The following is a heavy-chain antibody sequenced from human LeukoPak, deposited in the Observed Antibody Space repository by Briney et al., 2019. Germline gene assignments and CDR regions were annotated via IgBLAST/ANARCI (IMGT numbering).Heavy chain of an antibody. J-gene: IGHJ5*01. D-gene: IGHD3-10*01. CDR1: GYAITSGGFS. V-gene: IGHV4-30-2*01. Sequence: PSETLSLTCTVSGYAITSGGFSWNWIRQPPGKGLEWIGCIYDRGPAYYNPSLKSRFTISVDRPKNQFFLNVTSLTAADTAVNYCARSRQASGLFNSWGQGTLVVVSS. CDR3: ARSRQASGLFNS. CDR2: IYDRGPA.